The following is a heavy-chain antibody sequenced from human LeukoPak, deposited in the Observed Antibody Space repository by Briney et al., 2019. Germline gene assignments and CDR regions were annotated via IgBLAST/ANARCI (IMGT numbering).Heavy chain of an antibody. V-gene: IGHV4-59*01. D-gene: IGHD6-19*01. Sequence: SETLSLTCTVSGGSISNYYWNWIRQPPGKGLEWIGYIYYSGNTNYNPSLKSRITISVDTSKNQFSLNLTSVTAADTAVYYCARGSSGWYSHLGYWGQGTLVTVSS. CDR3: ARGSSGWYSHLGY. CDR2: IYYSGNT. J-gene: IGHJ4*02. CDR1: GGSISNYY.